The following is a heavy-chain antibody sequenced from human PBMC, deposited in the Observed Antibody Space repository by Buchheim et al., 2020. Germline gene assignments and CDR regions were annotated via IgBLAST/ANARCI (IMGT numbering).Heavy chain of an antibody. Sequence: QVQLQESGPGLVKPSETLSLTCTVSGGSISSYFWSWIRQPPGKGLEWIGYIYYSGRTNYNPSLKSRVTISVDTSKNKISLTLSSVTAADTAVYYCARGGYYDFWSGYYTGDYYYGMDVWGQGTT. J-gene: IGHJ6*02. CDR1: GGSISSYF. CDR3: ARGGYYDFWSGYYTGDYYYGMDV. CDR2: IYYSGRT. V-gene: IGHV4-59*01. D-gene: IGHD3-3*01.